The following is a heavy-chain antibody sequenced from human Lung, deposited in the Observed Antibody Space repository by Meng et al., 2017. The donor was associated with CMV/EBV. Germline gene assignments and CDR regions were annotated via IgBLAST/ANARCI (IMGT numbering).Heavy chain of an antibody. Sequence: SVKVSXKTSGYTFTTYYIHWVRQAPGQGLEWMGIINPRHGGTAYEHKFQGRVTMTRDTSTNTVYMELSSLRSEDTAVYYCARARYFDWLGFDPWGQGALVTVSS. CDR1: GYTFTTYY. D-gene: IGHD3-9*01. J-gene: IGHJ5*02. CDR3: ARARYFDWLGFDP. V-gene: IGHV1-46*01. CDR2: INPRHGGT.